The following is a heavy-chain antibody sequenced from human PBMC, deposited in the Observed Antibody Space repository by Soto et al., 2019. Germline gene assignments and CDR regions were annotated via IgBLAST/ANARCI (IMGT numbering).Heavy chain of an antibody. CDR2: IIPSFGTP. Sequence: SVKVSCKDSGGASRNYVISWVRQAPGQGLEWMGGIIPSFGTPTYAQKFQGRVTITTDASTSAAYMELSSLRSEDAAVYYCAGEGQWLAYNWYDPWGQGTLVTVSS. J-gene: IGHJ5*02. V-gene: IGHV1-69*05. D-gene: IGHD6-19*01. CDR3: AGEGQWLAYNWYDP. CDR1: GGASRNYV.